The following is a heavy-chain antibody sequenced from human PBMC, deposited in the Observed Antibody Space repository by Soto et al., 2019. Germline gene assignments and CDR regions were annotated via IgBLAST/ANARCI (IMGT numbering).Heavy chain of an antibody. D-gene: IGHD2-15*01. CDR2: FIPIYGTA. V-gene: IGHV1-69*08. J-gene: IGHJ4*02. CDR3: AGDLDCSSGSCQADY. Sequence: QVQLVQSGTEVKKPGSSVKVSCKASGGTFSRHIISWVRQAPGQGLEWMGRFIPIYGTANYAQKFQGRVTXTXXXSXSTSYMELSSLRSEDTAGYYGAGDLDCSSGSCQADYWGQGTLVTVSS. CDR1: GGTFSRHI.